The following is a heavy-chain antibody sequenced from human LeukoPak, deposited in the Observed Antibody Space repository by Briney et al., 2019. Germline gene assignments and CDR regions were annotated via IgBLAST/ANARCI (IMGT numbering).Heavy chain of an antibody. V-gene: IGHV1-69*13. CDR3: ASTSGSYRYYFDY. CDR1: GGTFSSYA. Sequence: GASVKVSCKASGGTFSSYAISWVRQAPGQGLEWMGGIIPIFGTANYAQKFQGRVTITADESTSTAYMELSSLRSEDTAVYYCASTSGSYRYYFDYWGQGTLVTVSS. D-gene: IGHD1-26*01. J-gene: IGHJ4*02. CDR2: IIPIFGTA.